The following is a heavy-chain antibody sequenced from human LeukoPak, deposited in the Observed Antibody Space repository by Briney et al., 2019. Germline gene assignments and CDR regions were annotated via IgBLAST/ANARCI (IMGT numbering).Heavy chain of an antibody. V-gene: IGHV4-61*02. CDR3: ARELFRGHYDSSGYYWFDP. J-gene: IGHJ5*02. CDR1: GGSISSGSYY. D-gene: IGHD3-22*01. CDR2: ISTSGST. Sequence: SQTLSLTCTVSGGSISSGSYYWSWIRQPAGKGLEWIGRISTSGSTNYNPSLKSRVTISVDTSKKQFSLKLSSVTAADTAVYYCARELFRGHYDSSGYYWFDPWGQGTLVTVSS.